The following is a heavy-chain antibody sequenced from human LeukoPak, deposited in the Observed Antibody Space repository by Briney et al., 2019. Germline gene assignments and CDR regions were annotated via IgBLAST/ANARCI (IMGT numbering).Heavy chain of an antibody. CDR2: INPNSGGT. Sequence: GASVKVSCKASGYTFTDYYMHWVRQAPGQGLEWMGWINPNSGGTNYAQKFQGRVTMTRDTSISTAYVELSRLTSDDTAVYYCARSGIVVLPAAKIGVDYYFDYWGQGTLVTVSS. CDR3: ARSGIVVLPAAKIGVDYYFDY. D-gene: IGHD2-2*01. V-gene: IGHV1-2*02. CDR1: GYTFTDYY. J-gene: IGHJ4*02.